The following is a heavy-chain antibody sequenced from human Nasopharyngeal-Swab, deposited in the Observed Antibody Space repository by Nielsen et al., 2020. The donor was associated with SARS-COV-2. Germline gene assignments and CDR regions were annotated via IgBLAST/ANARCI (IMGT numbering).Heavy chain of an antibody. CDR1: GYSFTSYW. CDR2: IDPSDSYT. V-gene: IGHV5-10-1*01. J-gene: IGHJ5*02. D-gene: IGHD1-26*01. CDR3: ARLSRGAYWFDP. Sequence: GSLKISCKGSGYSFTSYWISWVRQMPGKGLEWMGRIDPSDSYTNYSPSFQGHVTISADKSISTAYLQWSSLKASDTAMYYCARLSRGAYWFDPWGQGTLVTVSS.